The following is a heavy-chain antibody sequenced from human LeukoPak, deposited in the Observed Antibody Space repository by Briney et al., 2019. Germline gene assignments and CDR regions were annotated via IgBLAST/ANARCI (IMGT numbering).Heavy chain of an antibody. CDR1: GFTFSSYA. CDR3: AREGSSFRAFDI. J-gene: IGHJ3*02. V-gene: IGHV3-7*01. D-gene: IGHD6-13*01. CDR2: IKQDGNEK. Sequence: GGSLRLSCAASGFTFSSYAMHWVRQAPGKGLEWVANIKQDGNEKYYVDSVTGRFTISRDNAKNSLYLQMNSLRVEDTAVYYCAREGSSFRAFDIWGQGTMVTVSS.